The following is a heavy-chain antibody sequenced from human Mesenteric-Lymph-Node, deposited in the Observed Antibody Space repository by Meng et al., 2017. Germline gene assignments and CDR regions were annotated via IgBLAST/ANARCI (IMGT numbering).Heavy chain of an antibody. CDR1: GGSFSGYY. J-gene: IGHJ2*01. V-gene: IGHV4-34*01. CDR2: INHSGST. Sequence: SETLSLTCAVYGGSFSGYYWSWIRQPPGKGLEWIGEINHSGSTNYNPSLKSRVTISVDTSKNQFSLKLSSVTAADTAVYYCARVGPREGKKQWLVGKRYFDLWGRGTLVTVSS. D-gene: IGHD6-19*01. CDR3: ARVGPREGKKQWLVGKRYFDL.